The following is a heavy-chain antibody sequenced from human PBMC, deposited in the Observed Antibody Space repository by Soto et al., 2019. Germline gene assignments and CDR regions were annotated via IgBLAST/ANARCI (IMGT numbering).Heavy chain of an antibody. CDR1: GYTFASYD. Sequence: ASVKVSCKASGYTFASYDINWVRQASGQGPEWMGWMNPNSGNTGYAQKFQGRVSMTRNTSISTAYMELSSLRSEDTAVYYCARPKCSGGSCYSTNFDYWGQGTLVTVSS. J-gene: IGHJ4*02. V-gene: IGHV1-8*01. CDR2: MNPNSGNT. D-gene: IGHD2-15*01. CDR3: ARPKCSGGSCYSTNFDY.